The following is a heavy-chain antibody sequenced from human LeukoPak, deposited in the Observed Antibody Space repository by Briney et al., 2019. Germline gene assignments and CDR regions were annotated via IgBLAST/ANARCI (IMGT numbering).Heavy chain of an antibody. J-gene: IGHJ4*02. CDR2: IKEDGRDI. V-gene: IGHV3-7*01. Sequence: GGSLRLSCAASQFSISYDWMHWVRQAPGKGLEWVASIKEDGRDIHYLDSVKGRFGISRDNAKNSLYLEMNTLRAEDTAVYYCVRGSGWFFGLWGQGSLVTVSS. CDR1: QFSISYDW. D-gene: IGHD6-19*01. CDR3: VRGSGWFFGL.